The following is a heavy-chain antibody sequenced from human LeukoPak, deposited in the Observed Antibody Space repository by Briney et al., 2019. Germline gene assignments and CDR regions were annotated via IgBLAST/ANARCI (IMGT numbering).Heavy chain of an antibody. V-gene: IGHV4-39*07. Sequence: SETLSLTCTVSGGSISSYYWGWIRQPPGKGLEWIGSIYYSGSTYYNPSLKSRVTISVDTSKNQFSLKLSSVTAADTAVYYCARDPLWFGELPLYYFDYWGQGTLVTVSS. CDR3: ARDPLWFGELPLYYFDY. CDR1: GGSISSYY. J-gene: IGHJ4*02. D-gene: IGHD3-10*01. CDR2: IYYSGST.